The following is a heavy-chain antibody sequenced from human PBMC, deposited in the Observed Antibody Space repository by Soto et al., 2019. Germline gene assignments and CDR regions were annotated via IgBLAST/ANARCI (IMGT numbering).Heavy chain of an antibody. CDR3: ARDFYYYDSSGYYRETXWFDP. D-gene: IGHD3-22*01. CDR1: GFTFSSYA. Sequence: PGGSLRLSFAASGFTFSSYAMHWVRQAPGKGLEWVAFISYDGSNKYYADSVKVRFTISRDNSKNTLYLKMNSLRAEDTAVYYCARDFYYYDSSGYYRETXWFDPWGPGTLVTXSS. V-gene: IGHV3-30-3*01. CDR2: ISYDGSNK. J-gene: IGHJ5*02.